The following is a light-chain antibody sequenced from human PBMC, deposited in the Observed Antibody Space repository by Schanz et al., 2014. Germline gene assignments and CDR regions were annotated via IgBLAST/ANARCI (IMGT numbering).Light chain of an antibody. CDR2: AAD. J-gene: IGKJ1*01. Sequence: DIQMTQSPSSVSASVGDRVTITCRASQGVSSWVAWYQQKPGKAPKLLIYAADPLESGVPSRFSDIGSGTQFIRTITSLQPEDFATYYCQQANSFPRTFGQGTKVEIK. CDR1: QGVSSW. CDR3: QQANSFPRT. V-gene: IGKV1-12*01.